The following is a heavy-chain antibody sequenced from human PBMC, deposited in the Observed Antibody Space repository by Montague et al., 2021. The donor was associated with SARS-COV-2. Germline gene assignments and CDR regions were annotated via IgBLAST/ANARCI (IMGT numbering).Heavy chain of an antibody. J-gene: IGHJ3*02. Sequence: SETLSLTCTVSGGSISSYYWSWFRQPPGKGLEWFGYIYYSGSTNYNTSLKSRVTISVDTSKNQFSLKLSSVTAADTAVYYCARGSGWMGNAFDIWGQGTMVTVSS. CDR1: GGSISSYY. CDR3: ARGSGWMGNAFDI. CDR2: IYYSGST. V-gene: IGHV4-59*01. D-gene: IGHD6-19*01.